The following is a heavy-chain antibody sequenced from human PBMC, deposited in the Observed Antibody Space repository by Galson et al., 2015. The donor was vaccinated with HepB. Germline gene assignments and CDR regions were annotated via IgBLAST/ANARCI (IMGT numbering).Heavy chain of an antibody. D-gene: IGHD2-2*01. CDR2: ISYDGSNK. J-gene: IGHJ6*02. V-gene: IGHV3-30*04. CDR1: GFTFSSYA. Sequence: SLRLSCAASGFTFSSYAMHWVRQAPGKGLEWVAVISYDGSNKYYADSVKGRFTISRDNSKNTLYLQMNSLRAEDTAVYYCARGGGKNLARYCSSTSCYVGYYYYGMDVWGQGTTVTVSS. CDR3: ARGGGKNLARYCSSTSCYVGYYYYGMDV.